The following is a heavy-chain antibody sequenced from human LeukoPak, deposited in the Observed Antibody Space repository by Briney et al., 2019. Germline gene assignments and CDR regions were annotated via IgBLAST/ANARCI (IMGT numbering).Heavy chain of an antibody. CDR2: IYYSGST. CDR1: GGSISSSSYY. CDR3: ARRILTMIDAFDI. D-gene: IGHD3-22*01. Sequence: SETLSLTCTVSGGSISSSSYYWGWIRQPPGKGLEWIGSIYYSGSTYYNPSLKSRVTISVDTSKNQFSLKLSSVTAADTAVYYCARRILTMIDAFDIWGQGTMVTVSS. J-gene: IGHJ3*02. V-gene: IGHV4-39*01.